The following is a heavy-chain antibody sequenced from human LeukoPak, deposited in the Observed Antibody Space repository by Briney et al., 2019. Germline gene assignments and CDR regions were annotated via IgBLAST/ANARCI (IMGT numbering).Heavy chain of an antibody. D-gene: IGHD3-10*01. CDR3: AKYRGFGDSYDS. CDR1: GFAFSRND. V-gene: IGHV3-23*01. J-gene: IGHJ4*02. CDR2: IGGSGTRT. Sequence: GGSLRLSCAASGFAFSRNDMIWVRQAPGKGLEWVSSIGGSGTRTYYADSVKGRFTISRDTSKNTLYLQMNSLRAEDAAVYYCAKYRGFGDSYDSWGQGTLVTVSS.